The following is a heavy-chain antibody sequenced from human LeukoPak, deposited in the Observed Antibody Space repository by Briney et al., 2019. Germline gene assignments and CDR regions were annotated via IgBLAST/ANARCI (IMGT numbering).Heavy chain of an antibody. CDR3: ARAVCSSTSCSYYYYYYMDV. CDR2: TYYRSKWYN. D-gene: IGHD2-2*01. J-gene: IGHJ6*03. CDR1: GDSVSSNSAA. V-gene: IGHV6-1*01. Sequence: SQTLSLTCAISGDSVSSNSAAWNWIRQSPSRCLEWLGRTYYRSKWYNDYAVSVKSRINITPDTSKTQFSLQLNSVTPEDTAVYYCARAVCSSTSCSYYYYYYMDVWGKGTTVTVSS.